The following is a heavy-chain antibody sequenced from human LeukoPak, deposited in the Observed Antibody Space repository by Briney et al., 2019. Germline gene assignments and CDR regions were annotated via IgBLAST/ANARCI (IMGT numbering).Heavy chain of an antibody. D-gene: IGHD3-22*01. V-gene: IGHV3-23*01. CDR1: GFTFSSYG. J-gene: IGHJ4*02. Sequence: GGSLRLSCAASGFTFSSYGMSWVRQAPGKGLEWVSAISGSGGSTYYADSVKGRFTISRDNSKNTLYLQMNSLRAEDTAVYYCARRGYYDSSGLGVDYWGQGTLVTVSS. CDR3: ARRGYYDSSGLGVDY. CDR2: ISGSGGST.